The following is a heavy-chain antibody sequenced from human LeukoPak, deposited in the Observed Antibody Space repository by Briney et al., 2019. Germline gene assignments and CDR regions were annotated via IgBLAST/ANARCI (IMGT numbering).Heavy chain of an antibody. CDR1: GFTFSRYD. CDR3: TKDQADGYTNYGDY. V-gene: IGHV3-23*01. D-gene: IGHD5-24*01. CDR2: IRSSGDTT. J-gene: IGHJ4*02. Sequence: PGGSLRLSCAASGFTFSRYDMSWVRQAPGKGLEWGSTIRSSGDTTYYADSVKGRFTVYRDNAKRTLNLQMNSLRAEDTAVYYCTKDQADGYTNYGDYWGQGTLVTVSS.